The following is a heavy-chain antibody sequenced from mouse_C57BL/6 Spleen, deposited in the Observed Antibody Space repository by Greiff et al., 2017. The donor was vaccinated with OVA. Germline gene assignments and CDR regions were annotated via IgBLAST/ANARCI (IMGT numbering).Heavy chain of an antibody. V-gene: IGHV1-54*01. CDR1: GYAFTNYL. Sequence: VQGVESGAELVRPGTSVKVSCKASGYAFTNYLIEWVKQRPGQGLEWIGVINPGSGGTNYNEKFKGKATLTADKSSSTAYMQLSSLTSEDSAVYFCARGYYGSRDFDYWGQGTTLTVSS. D-gene: IGHD1-1*01. J-gene: IGHJ2*01. CDR3: ARGYYGSRDFDY. CDR2: INPGSGGT.